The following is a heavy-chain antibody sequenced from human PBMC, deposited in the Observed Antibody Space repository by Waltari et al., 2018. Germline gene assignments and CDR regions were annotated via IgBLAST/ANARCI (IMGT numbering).Heavy chain of an antibody. Sequence: DVQLVESGGGLVQQGTSLKLSRKASGFPFTAFTSGMTWVRQAPGKGLERVAYISPDGKSFFYADSVRGRFTISRDNANNSVFLQMSNLRVDDTAVYFCTNGFGFFVHWGQGTMVTVSS. V-gene: IGHV3-48*01. D-gene: IGHD3-16*01. CDR3: TNGFGFFVH. CDR2: ISPDGKSF. CDR1: GFPFTAFTSG. J-gene: IGHJ4*02.